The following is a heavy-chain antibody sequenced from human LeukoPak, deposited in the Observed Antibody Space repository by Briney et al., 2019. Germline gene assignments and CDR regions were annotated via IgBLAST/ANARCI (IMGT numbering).Heavy chain of an antibody. CDR2: MNPNSGNT. CDR3: ARGPHPSYYYDSSGYKH. Sequence: ASVKVSCKASGYTFTSYDINWVRQATGQGLEWMGWMNPNSGNTGYAQKFQGRVTMTRNTSISTAYMELSSLRSEDTAVYYCARGPHPSYYYDSSGYKHWGQGTLVTVSS. V-gene: IGHV1-8*01. J-gene: IGHJ1*01. D-gene: IGHD3-22*01. CDR1: GYTFTSYD.